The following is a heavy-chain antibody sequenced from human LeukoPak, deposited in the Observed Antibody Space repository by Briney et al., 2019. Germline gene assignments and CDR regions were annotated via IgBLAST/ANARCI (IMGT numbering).Heavy chain of an antibody. CDR1: NASISDYF. J-gene: IGHJ4*02. CDR3: ARTPDLYSGHYYAFDF. Sequence: SETLSLTCNVSNASISDYFWSWVRQPPRKGLEWIGYIYGGGVTNYSPSFKSRLTISLDTSKNQVSLKLRSVTAADTAVYFCARTPDLYSGHYYAFDFWGQGTLVTVSS. CDR2: IYGGGVT. D-gene: IGHD5-12*01. V-gene: IGHV4-59*01.